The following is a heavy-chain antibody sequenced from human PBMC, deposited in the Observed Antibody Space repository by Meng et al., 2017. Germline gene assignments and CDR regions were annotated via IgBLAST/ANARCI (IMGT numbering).Heavy chain of an antibody. J-gene: IGHJ4*02. CDR3: AREKYYYDSSGLEDY. D-gene: IGHD3-22*01. V-gene: IGHV1-46*01. Sequence: QGQRVESGAEVKKPGSSVKASCKASGGTFSSYAISWVRQAPGQGLEWMGIINPSGGSTSYAQKFQGRVTMTRDTSTSTVYMELSSLRSEDTAVYYCAREKYYYDSSGLEDYWGQGTLVTVSS. CDR1: GGTFSSYA. CDR2: INPSGGST.